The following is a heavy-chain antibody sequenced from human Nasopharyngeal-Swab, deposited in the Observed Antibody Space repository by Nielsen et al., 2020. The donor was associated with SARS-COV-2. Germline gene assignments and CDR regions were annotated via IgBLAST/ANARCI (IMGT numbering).Heavy chain of an antibody. V-gene: IGHV1-18*04. Sequence: ASATVSCKASGYTFTSYGISWVRQAPGQGLEWMGWISAYNGNTNYAQKLQGRVTMTTDTSTSTAYLELRSLRSDDTAVYYCARDIQRYCSSTSCYTDGAFDIWGQGTMVTVSS. J-gene: IGHJ3*02. D-gene: IGHD2-2*02. CDR1: GYTFTSYG. CDR2: ISAYNGNT. CDR3: ARDIQRYCSSTSCYTDGAFDI.